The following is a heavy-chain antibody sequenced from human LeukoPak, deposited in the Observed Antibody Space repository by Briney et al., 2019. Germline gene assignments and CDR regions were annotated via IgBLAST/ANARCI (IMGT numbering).Heavy chain of an antibody. V-gene: IGHV5-10-1*01. CDR1: GYYFTNYW. CDR2: IVPSDSYT. J-gene: IGHJ4*02. CDR3: ARALCSSTSCYENY. Sequence: NLGESLKISCKGSGYYFTNYWISWVRQMAGKGLEWMGRIVPSDSYTNYSPSFQGHVTMSVDKSISTAYLQWSSLKASDTAMYYCARALCSSTSCYENYWGQGTLVTVSS. D-gene: IGHD2-2*01.